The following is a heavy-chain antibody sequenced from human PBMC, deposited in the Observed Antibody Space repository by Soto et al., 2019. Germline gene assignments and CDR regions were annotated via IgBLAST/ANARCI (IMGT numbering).Heavy chain of an antibody. D-gene: IGHD2-15*01. CDR1: GFTFSNSA. J-gene: IGHJ3*01. CDR2: IVVGSGNT. CDR3: AAELYSGGSCCSFDF. Sequence: QIQVVQSGPAVKQPGTSVKVSCKTSGFTFSNSAVQWVRQARGQRLEWMAWIVVGSGNTNYAQKFRERVTITRDMSTSTTHMEVSSLTSEDTAVYYCAAELYSGGSCCSFDFWGQGTMVTVSS. V-gene: IGHV1-58*01.